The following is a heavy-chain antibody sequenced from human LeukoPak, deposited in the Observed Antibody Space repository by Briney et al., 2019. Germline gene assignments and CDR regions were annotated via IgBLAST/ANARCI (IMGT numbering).Heavy chain of an antibody. J-gene: IGHJ4*02. Sequence: ASVKVSCKASGGTFSSYAISWVRQATGQGLEWMGWMNPNSGNTGYAQKFQGRVTMTRNTSISTAYMELSSLRSEDTAVYYCARGLRTIRIQLRGYYFDYWGQGTLVTVSS. CDR2: MNPNSGNT. V-gene: IGHV1-8*02. CDR1: GGTFSSYA. D-gene: IGHD5-18*01. CDR3: ARGLRTIRIQLRGYYFDY.